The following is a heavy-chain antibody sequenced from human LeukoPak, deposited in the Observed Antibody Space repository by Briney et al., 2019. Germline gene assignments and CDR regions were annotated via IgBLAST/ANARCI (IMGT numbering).Heavy chain of an antibody. CDR3: ARGRYTNSSGYSYDAFDI. Sequence: GESLKISCKGSGYRFTSYWIAWVRQKPGKGLELMGIISPANSETLYSPSFQGQVTISADKSINTAYLQWSTMKASDSAMYYCARGRYTNSSGYSYDAFDIWGQGTMVTVSS. V-gene: IGHV5-51*01. D-gene: IGHD3-22*01. CDR2: ISPANSET. CDR1: GYRFTSYW. J-gene: IGHJ3*02.